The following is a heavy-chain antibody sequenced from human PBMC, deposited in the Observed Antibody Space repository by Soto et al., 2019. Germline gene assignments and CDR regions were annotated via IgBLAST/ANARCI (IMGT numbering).Heavy chain of an antibody. CDR2: IIPIFGTA. V-gene: IGHV1-69*01. J-gene: IGHJ6*02. D-gene: IGHD6-13*01. CDR1: GGTFSSYA. CDR3: ARGQRPATSKAAAGTPYYYYYGMDV. Sequence: QVQLVQSGAEVKKPGSSVKVSCKASGGTFSSYAISWVRQAPGQGLEWMGGIIPIFGTANYAQKFQGRVTITADESTCTAYMELSSLRSEDTAVYYCARGQRPATSKAAAGTPYYYYYGMDVWGQGTTVTVSS.